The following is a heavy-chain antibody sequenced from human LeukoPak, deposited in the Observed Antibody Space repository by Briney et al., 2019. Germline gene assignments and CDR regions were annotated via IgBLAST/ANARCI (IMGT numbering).Heavy chain of an antibody. J-gene: IGHJ4*02. CDR2: IKQDGSEK. CDR3: ARDPTIYDFWSGYYGPVDY. CDR1: GFTFSSYW. D-gene: IGHD3-3*01. Sequence: GGSLRLSCAVSGFTFSSYWMSWVRQTPGKGLEWVANIKQDGSEKYYVDSVKGRFTISRDNAKNSLYLQMNSLRVEDTAVYYCARDPTIYDFWSGYYGPVDYWGQGTLVTVSS. V-gene: IGHV3-7*01.